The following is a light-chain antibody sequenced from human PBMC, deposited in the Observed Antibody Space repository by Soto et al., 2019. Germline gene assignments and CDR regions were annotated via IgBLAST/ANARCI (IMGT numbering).Light chain of an antibody. V-gene: IGKV1-5*03. CDR1: QTISSW. CDR2: KAS. Sequence: DTQMTQSPATLSASLGDRVTITCRASQTISSWLAWYQQKPGKAPKLLIYKASTLKSGVPSRFRGSGSGTEFTLTISSLQPDDFETYYCQHYNSYSEAFGQGTKVDIK. J-gene: IGKJ1*01. CDR3: QHYNSYSEA.